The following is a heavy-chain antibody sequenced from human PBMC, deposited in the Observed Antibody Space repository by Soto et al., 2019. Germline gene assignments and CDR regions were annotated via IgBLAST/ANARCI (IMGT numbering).Heavy chain of an antibody. CDR1: GGTFGNYA. J-gene: IGHJ3*02. CDR3: ARGLTATTFGVGIPPTDAFDK. V-gene: IGHV1-69*01. CDR2: FIPIFGTA. Sequence: QVQLVQSGAEVKKPGSSVKVSCKASGGTFGNYAINWVRQAPGQGPEWMGGFIPIFGTANYAQRFQGRVTITADVSTSTAYMERSSLRSEDTAVYYCARGLTATTFGVGIPPTDAFDKSGQGTMVTVSS. D-gene: IGHD3-3*01.